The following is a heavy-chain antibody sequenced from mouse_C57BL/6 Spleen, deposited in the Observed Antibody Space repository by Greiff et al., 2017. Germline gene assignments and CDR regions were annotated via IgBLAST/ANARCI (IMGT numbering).Heavy chain of an antibody. Sequence: QVQLKESGAELVKPGASVKLSCKASGYTFTEYTIHWVKQRSGQGLEWIGWFYPGSGSIKYNEKFKDKATLTADKSSSTVYMELSRLTSEDSAVXFCARHEDPGDYYGSSYGGYFDVWGTGTTVTVSS. CDR3: ARHEDPGDYYGSSYGGYFDV. D-gene: IGHD1-1*01. J-gene: IGHJ1*03. CDR1: GYTFTEYT. V-gene: IGHV1-62-2*01. CDR2: FYPGSGSI.